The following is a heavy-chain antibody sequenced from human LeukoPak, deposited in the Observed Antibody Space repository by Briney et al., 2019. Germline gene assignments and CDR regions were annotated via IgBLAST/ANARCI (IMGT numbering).Heavy chain of an antibody. J-gene: IGHJ4*02. CDR1: GYTFTAYY. D-gene: IGHD3-22*01. Sequence: ASVKVSCKTSGYTFTAYYMHWVRQAPEEGLEWMGWINPDSGGTNYAQKFQGRVTMPRDTSINSAYMELRGLRSDDTAVYYCARGNYYHSPGYCYNWGQGTLVTVSP. V-gene: IGHV1-2*02. CDR3: ARGNYYHSPGYCYN. CDR2: INPDSGGT.